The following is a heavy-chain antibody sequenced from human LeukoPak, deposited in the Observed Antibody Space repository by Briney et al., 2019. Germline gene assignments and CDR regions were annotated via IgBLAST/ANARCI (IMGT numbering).Heavy chain of an antibody. Sequence: GGSLRLSCAASGFTFSSYGMHWVRQARGKGLEWVAVISYDGSNKYYADSVKGRFTISRDNSKNTLYLQMNSLRAEDTAVYYCAKDRRRGYYYGMDVWGQGTTVTVSS. CDR1: GFTFSSYG. CDR3: AKDRRRGYYYGMDV. D-gene: IGHD1-1*01. CDR2: ISYDGSNK. J-gene: IGHJ6*02. V-gene: IGHV3-30*18.